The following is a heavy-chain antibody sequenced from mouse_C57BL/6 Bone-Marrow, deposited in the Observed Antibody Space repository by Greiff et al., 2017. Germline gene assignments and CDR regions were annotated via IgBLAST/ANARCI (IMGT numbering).Heavy chain of an antibody. J-gene: IGHJ2*01. Sequence: EVKLVESGGGLVQPGGSMKLSCAASGFTFSDAWMDWVRQSPEKGLEWVAEIRNKANNHATYYAASVKGRFTISRDDSKSSVYLQMNLLRAEDTGIYYCTRQYYSTLYYFDYWGQGTTLTVSS. V-gene: IGHV6-6*01. CDR2: IRNKANNHAT. D-gene: IGHD2-5*01. CDR3: TRQYYSTLYYFDY. CDR1: GFTFSDAW.